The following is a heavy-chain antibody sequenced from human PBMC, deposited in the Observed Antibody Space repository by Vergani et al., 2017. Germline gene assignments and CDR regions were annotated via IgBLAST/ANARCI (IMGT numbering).Heavy chain of an antibody. Sequence: QVQLVQSGAEVKKPGSSVKVSCKASGGTFSSYAISWVRQAPGQGLEWMGGIIPIFGTANYAQKFQGRVTITADESTSTAYMELSSLRSEDTAVYYCARGIAIRRFGELYHVTPYYYYGMDVWGQGTTVTVSS. D-gene: IGHD3-10*01. V-gene: IGHV1-69*12. CDR1: GGTFSSYA. J-gene: IGHJ6*02. CDR2: IIPIFGTA. CDR3: ARGIAIRRFGELYHVTPYYYYGMDV.